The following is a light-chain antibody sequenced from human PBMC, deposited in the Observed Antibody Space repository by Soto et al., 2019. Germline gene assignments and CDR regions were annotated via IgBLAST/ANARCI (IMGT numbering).Light chain of an antibody. J-gene: IGKJ4*01. CDR2: DAS. CDR1: QSVKSNY. CDR3: QQYGATPLT. Sequence: EIVLTQSPDTLSLSPGESATLSCRASQSVKSNYLAWYQQKPGQAPRFLIYDASTRATGIPDRFSGSGSGTDFTLTISSLEPEDFAVYYCQQYGATPLTFGGGTKVDIK. V-gene: IGKV3-20*01.